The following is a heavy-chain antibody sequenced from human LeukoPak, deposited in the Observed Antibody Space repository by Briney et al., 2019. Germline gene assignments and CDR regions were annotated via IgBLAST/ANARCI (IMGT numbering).Heavy chain of an antibody. Sequence: SGTLSLTCTVSGGSISSYYWSWIRQPPGKGLEWIGYIYYSGSTNYNPSLKSRVTISVDTSKNQFSLKLSSVTAADTAVYYCARGIIADFFDYWGQGTLVTVSS. CDR1: GGSISSYY. CDR3: ARGIIADFFDY. J-gene: IGHJ4*02. V-gene: IGHV4-59*01. D-gene: IGHD6-13*01. CDR2: IYYSGST.